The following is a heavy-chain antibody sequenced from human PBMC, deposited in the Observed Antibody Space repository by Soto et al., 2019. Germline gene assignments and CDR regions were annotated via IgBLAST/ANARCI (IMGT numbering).Heavy chain of an antibody. CDR1: GYTFTSYG. J-gene: IGHJ6*02. V-gene: IGHV1-18*04. Sequence: QVQLVQSGAEVKKPGASVKVSCKASGYTFTSYGISWVRQAPGQGLEWMGWISAYNGNTNYAQKLQGRVSMTTDTSTSTAYMELRSLRSDDTAVYYCAGGEIDLTMISHGLSSWYLGGMDVWGQGTTVTVSS. CDR3: AGGEIDLTMISHGLSSWYLGGMDV. CDR2: ISAYNGNT. D-gene: IGHD6-13*01.